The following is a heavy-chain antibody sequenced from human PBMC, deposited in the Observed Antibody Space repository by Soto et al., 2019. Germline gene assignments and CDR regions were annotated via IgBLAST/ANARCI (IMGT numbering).Heavy chain of an antibody. V-gene: IGHV4-30-4*01. CDR2: IYDRGST. D-gene: IGHD7-27*01. Sequence: QVQLQESGPGLVKPSQTLSLTCTVSGGSISSGDYYWSWIRQSPGKGLEWIGHIYDRGSTYSNPSLNSRVFILVDTSKNQFSLNLYSVTAADTAVYYCARGLSGDKVDYWGRGTLVTVSS. J-gene: IGHJ4*02. CDR1: GGSISSGDYY. CDR3: ARGLSGDKVDY.